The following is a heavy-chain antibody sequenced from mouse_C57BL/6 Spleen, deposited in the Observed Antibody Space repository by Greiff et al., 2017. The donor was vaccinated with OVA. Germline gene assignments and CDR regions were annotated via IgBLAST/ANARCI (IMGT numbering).Heavy chain of an antibody. D-gene: IGHD2-4*01. V-gene: IGHV1-18*01. CDR3: ARGDYDGVYWYFDV. J-gene: IGHJ1*03. CDR2: INPNNGGT. CDR1: GYTFTDYN. Sequence: VQLQQSGPELVKPGASVKIPCKASGYTFTDYNMDWVKQSHGKSLEWIGDINPNNGGTIYNQKFKGKATLTVDKSSSTAYMELRSLTSEDTAVYYCARGDYDGVYWYFDVWGTGTTVTVSS.